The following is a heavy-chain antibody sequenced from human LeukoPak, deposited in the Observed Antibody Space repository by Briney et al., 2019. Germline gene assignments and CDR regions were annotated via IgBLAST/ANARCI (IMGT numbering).Heavy chain of an antibody. D-gene: IGHD4-17*01. CDR2: MYHTGSG. CDR1: GVSVSSNY. Sequence: SETLSLTCTVSGVSVSSNYWSWIRQAPGKGLEWIGYMYHTGSGNYNPSLKSRVTISVDTSKNQFSLKLSSVTAADTAVYYCARTMTTVTPLGMDVWGQGITVTVSS. CDR3: ARTMTTVTPLGMDV. J-gene: IGHJ6*02. V-gene: IGHV4-59*08.